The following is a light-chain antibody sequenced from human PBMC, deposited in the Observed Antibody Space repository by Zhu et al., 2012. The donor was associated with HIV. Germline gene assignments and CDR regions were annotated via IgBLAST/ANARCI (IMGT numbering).Light chain of an antibody. CDR1: GSVRSF. J-gene: IGKJ4*01. V-gene: IGKV3-11*01. Sequence: IVLTQSPATLSLSPGERATVSCRASGSVRSFLAWYQQKPGQAPRLLIYDTSKRATGIPARFSGSGSGTDFTLTSSLEPEDFALYYCQQRSSWPLTFGGGTKVEIK. CDR2: DTS. CDR3: QQRSSWPLT.